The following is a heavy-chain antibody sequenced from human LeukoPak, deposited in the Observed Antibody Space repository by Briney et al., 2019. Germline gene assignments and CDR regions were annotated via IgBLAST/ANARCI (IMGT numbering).Heavy chain of an antibody. CDR1: GFTFSNYG. J-gene: IGHJ6*04. CDR2: ITYDKSDK. V-gene: IGHV3-30*18. Sequence: PGRSLRLSCAASGFTFSNYGMHWVRQAPGKGLEWVAVITYDKSDKYYADSVKGRFTISRDNSKNTLYLQMNSLRPEDTAVYYCAKGVVAATNAAYYVMDVWGKGNTVTVSS. CDR3: AKGVVAATNAAYYVMDV. D-gene: IGHD2-15*01.